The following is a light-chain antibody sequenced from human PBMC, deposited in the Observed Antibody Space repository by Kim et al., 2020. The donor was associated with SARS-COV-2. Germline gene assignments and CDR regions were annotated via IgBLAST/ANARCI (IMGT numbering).Light chain of an antibody. V-gene: IGKV1-27*01. CDR1: QYISNY. J-gene: IGKJ1*01. CDR2: AAS. CDR3: QKCDSAPWT. Sequence: PVGNRATFTCRASQYISNYLAWFQLKPGKAPKLLIYAASALQPGVPSRFSGSGSGTDFTLTVTSLQPEDVATYYCQKCDSAPWTFGQGTKVDIK.